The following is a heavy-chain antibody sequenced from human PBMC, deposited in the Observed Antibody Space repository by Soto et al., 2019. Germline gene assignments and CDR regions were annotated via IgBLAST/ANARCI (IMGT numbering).Heavy chain of an antibody. J-gene: IGHJ6*02. V-gene: IGHV3-74*01. CDR1: GFTFSSYW. D-gene: IGHD3-10*01. CDR2: INSDGSST. CDR3: ARDXYGSGSYYGHYYYGMDV. Sequence: GGSLRLSCAASGFTFSSYWMHWVRQAPGKGLVWVSRINSDGSSTSYADSVKGRFTISRDNAKNTLYLQMNSLRAEDTAVYYCARDXYGSGSYYGHYYYGMDVWGQGTTVTVSS.